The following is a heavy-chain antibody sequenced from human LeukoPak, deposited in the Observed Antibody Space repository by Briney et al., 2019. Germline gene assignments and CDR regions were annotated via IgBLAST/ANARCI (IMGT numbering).Heavy chain of an antibody. D-gene: IGHD3-10*01. CDR3: AKSRSAMVRGVIEY. V-gene: IGHV3-48*03. CDR2: ITRSGTTI. CDR1: GFTFSTYE. J-gene: IGHJ4*02. Sequence: PGGSLRLSCAASGFTFSTYEMNWVRQAPGKGLEWVSYITRSGTTIYYADSVKGRFTISRDNSKDTVYLQMDSLRAEDTATYYCAKSRSAMVRGVIEYWGQGTLVTVSS.